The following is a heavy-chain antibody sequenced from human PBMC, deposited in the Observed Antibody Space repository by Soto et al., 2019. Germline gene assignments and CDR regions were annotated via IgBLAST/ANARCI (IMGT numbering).Heavy chain of an antibody. V-gene: IGHV1-3*05. CDR2: INAGNGNT. CDR1: GYTFTSYA. CDR3: ARDPSYYGMDV. Sequence: QVQLVQSGAEEKKPGASVKVSCKASGYTFTSYAMHWVRQAPGQRLEWMGWINAGNGNTKYSQQFQGRVTITRDTSATTAYMELSSLRSEDTAEYYCARDPSYYGMDVWGQGTTVTVSS. J-gene: IGHJ6*02.